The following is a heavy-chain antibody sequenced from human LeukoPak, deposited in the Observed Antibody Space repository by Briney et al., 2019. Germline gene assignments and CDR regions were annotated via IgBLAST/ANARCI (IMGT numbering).Heavy chain of an antibody. CDR2: ISGSGGGT. Sequence: GGSLRLSCAASGFTFSSYVMSWVRQAPGKGLEWVSGISGSGGGTYYADSVKGRFTISRDNSKNTLYSQMNSLRPDDTAVYYCAKRASGHENNWGQRTLVTVSS. V-gene: IGHV3-23*01. CDR1: GFTFSSYV. D-gene: IGHD5-12*01. J-gene: IGHJ4*02. CDR3: AKRASGHENN.